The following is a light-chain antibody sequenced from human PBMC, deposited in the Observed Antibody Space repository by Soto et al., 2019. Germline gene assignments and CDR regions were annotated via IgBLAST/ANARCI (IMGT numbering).Light chain of an antibody. CDR1: QSVSSSY. CDR3: QQYSSSPWT. Sequence: EIVLTQSPGTLSLSPGERGTLSCRASQSVSSSYLAWYQQKPGRAPRLLVSGASSRASGIPDRFSGSGSGTEFTLTISGLEPEDFGVYFCQQYSSSPWTFGQGTKVEVK. J-gene: IGKJ1*01. V-gene: IGKV3-20*01. CDR2: GAS.